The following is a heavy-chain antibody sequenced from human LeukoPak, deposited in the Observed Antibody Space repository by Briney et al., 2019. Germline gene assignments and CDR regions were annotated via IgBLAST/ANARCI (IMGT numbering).Heavy chain of an antibody. J-gene: IGHJ3*02. D-gene: IGHD1-26*01. CDR1: GYTFTGYF. Sequence: GASVKVSCKASGYTFTGYFIHWVPHAPGQGLEWMGWINPNSGDTNYAQKFQGRVTMTRDTSISTAYMELSRLKSDDTAVYYCATAVGAHDAFDIWGRGTMVTVSS. V-gene: IGHV1-2*02. CDR2: INPNSGDT. CDR3: ATAVGAHDAFDI.